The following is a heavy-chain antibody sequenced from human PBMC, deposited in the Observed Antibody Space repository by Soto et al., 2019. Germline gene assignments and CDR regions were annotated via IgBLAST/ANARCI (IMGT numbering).Heavy chain of an antibody. Sequence: GSLRLSCAASGFTFSSFWMHWVRQGPGKGLEWVSRINSDGSSTDYADSVKGRFTISRDNAKNTLYLQMNSLRAEDTAVYYCTNVDSWGQGTLVTVSS. CDR2: INSDGSST. J-gene: IGHJ4*02. V-gene: IGHV3-74*01. CDR1: GFTFSSFW. CDR3: TNVDS.